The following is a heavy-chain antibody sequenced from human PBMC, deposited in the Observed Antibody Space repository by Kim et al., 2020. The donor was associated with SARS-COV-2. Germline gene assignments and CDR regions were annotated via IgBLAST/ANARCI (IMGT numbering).Heavy chain of an antibody. V-gene: IGHV3-48*02. D-gene: IGHD4-17*01. CDR3: AVPNDYGDYDAL. J-gene: IGHJ3*01. Sequence: YYSDSVKCRFTISRDNAKNSLYLQMNSLRDEDTAVYYCAVPNDYGDYDALWGQGTMVTVSS.